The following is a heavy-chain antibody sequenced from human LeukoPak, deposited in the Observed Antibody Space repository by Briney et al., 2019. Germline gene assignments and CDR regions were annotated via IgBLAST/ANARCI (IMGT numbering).Heavy chain of an antibody. Sequence: SETLSLTCTVSGGSISSYYWSWIRQPPGKGLEWIGYIYYSGSTNYNPSLKSRVTISVDTSKNQFSLKLSSVTAADTAVYYCARHDTVTTAGAFDYWGQGTLVTVSS. CDR3: ARHDTVTTAGAFDY. V-gene: IGHV4-59*08. CDR1: GGSISSYY. CDR2: IYYSGST. J-gene: IGHJ4*02. D-gene: IGHD4-17*01.